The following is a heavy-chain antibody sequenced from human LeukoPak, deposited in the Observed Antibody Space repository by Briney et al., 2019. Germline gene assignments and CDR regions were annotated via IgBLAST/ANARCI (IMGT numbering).Heavy chain of an antibody. D-gene: IGHD3-22*01. CDR2: ISGSGGST. Sequence: GSLRLSCAASGFTFSSYAMSWVRQAPGKGLEWVSAISGSGGSTYYADSVKGRFTISRDNSKNTLYLQMNSLRAEDTAVYYCAKGDIDSSGHFYHFDYWGQGTLVTVSS. CDR1: GFTFSSYA. J-gene: IGHJ4*02. CDR3: AKGDIDSSGHFYHFDY. V-gene: IGHV3-23*01.